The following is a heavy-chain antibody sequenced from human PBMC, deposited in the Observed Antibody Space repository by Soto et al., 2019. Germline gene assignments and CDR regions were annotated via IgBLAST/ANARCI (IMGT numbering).Heavy chain of an antibody. CDR3: ARHRARNWFDP. CDR1: GGSISSSSYY. J-gene: IGHJ5*02. CDR2: IYYSGST. D-gene: IGHD6-6*01. V-gene: IGHV4-39*01. Sequence: SETLSLPCIVSGGSISSSSYYGGCIRQPPGKGLEWIGSIYYSGSTYYNPSLKSRVTISVDTSKNQFSLKLSSVTAADTAVFYCARHRARNWFDPWGQGTLVTVSS.